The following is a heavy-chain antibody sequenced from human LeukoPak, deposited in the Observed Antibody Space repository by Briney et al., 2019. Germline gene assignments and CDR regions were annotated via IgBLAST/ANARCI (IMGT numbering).Heavy chain of an antibody. D-gene: IGHD3-22*01. V-gene: IGHV1-69*13. CDR3: AASRYYYDSSGPGGYYYGMDV. CDR2: IIPIFGTA. Sequence: SVKVSCKASGGTFSSYAISWVRQAPGQGLEWMGGIIPIFGTANYAQKFQGRVTITADGSTSTAYMELSSLRSEDTAVYYCAASRYYYDSSGPGGYYYGMDVWGQGTTVTVSS. CDR1: GGTFSSYA. J-gene: IGHJ6*02.